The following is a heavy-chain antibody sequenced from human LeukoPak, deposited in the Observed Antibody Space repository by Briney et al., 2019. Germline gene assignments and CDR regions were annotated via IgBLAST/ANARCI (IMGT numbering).Heavy chain of an antibody. V-gene: IGHV3-23*01. J-gene: IGHJ4*02. CDR3: AKSGGGSSWYYFDY. CDR1: GFNFSTYA. D-gene: IGHD6-13*01. CDR2: ISGSGGST. Sequence: GGSLRLSCVASGFNFSTYAMRWVRQAPGKGLEWVSAISGSGGSTYYADSVKGRFTISRDNSKDTLFLQMNSLRAEDRAVYYCAKSGGGSSWYYFDYWGQGTLVTVSS.